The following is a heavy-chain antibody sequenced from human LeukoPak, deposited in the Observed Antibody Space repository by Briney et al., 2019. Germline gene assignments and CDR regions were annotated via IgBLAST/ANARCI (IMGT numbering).Heavy chain of an antibody. J-gene: IGHJ4*02. V-gene: IGHV3-74*01. CDR2: INRDGSTT. CDR1: GFTFSNYW. D-gene: IGHD3-10*01. Sequence: PGGSLRLSCAASGFTFSNYWVHWVRQAPGKGLVWVSRINRDGSTTNYADSVKGRFTVSRDNAKNTLNLQMNSPGAEDTAVYYCARDKKSGESSEIDYWGQGTLVTVSS. CDR3: ARDKKSGESSEIDY.